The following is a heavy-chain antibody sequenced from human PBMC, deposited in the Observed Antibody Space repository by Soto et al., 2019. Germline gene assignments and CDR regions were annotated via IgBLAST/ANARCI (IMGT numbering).Heavy chain of an antibody. CDR1: GFIFSSYG. CDR3: ARGPMTAVTTWGDWYFDL. CDR2: IWYDGTNK. D-gene: IGHD4-17*01. Sequence: QVQLVESGGGVVQPGRSLRLSCATSGFIFSSYGMHWVRQGPGKGLEWVAVIWYDGTNKYYADSGNGRFTISRDDSKNTLYLQMNRLRAEDAAVYYCARGPMTAVTTWGDWYFDLWGRGTLVTVSS. V-gene: IGHV3-33*01. J-gene: IGHJ2*01.